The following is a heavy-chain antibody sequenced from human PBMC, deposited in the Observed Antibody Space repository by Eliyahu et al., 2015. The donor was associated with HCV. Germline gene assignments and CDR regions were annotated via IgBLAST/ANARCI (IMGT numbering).Heavy chain of an antibody. CDR1: GXSITTYY. CDR2: XHYSGST. D-gene: IGHD6-19*01. V-gene: IGHV4-59*01. J-gene: IGHJ5*02. Sequence: QVQLQESGPGLVKPSETLSLTCXVSGXSITTYYWSWIRPPPGKGLEWIGYXHYSGSTNYNPSLKSRVTISLDTSKNQFSLNLTSVTAADTAVYYCASGGGGIAVAGTGGWFDPWGQGTPVTVSS. CDR3: ASGGGGIAVAGTGGWFDP.